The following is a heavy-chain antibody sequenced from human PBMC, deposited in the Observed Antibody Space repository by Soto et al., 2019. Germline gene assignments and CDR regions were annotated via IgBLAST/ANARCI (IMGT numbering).Heavy chain of an antibody. V-gene: IGHV4-4*07. J-gene: IGHJ5*02. CDR3: ARDDYKDGGNNWFDP. Sequence: PSETLSLTCTASGGSITNYYWSWIRQPAGKGLEWIGRMYTKERTNYNLSFKSRVTMSVDTSKNQFSLKLNAVTAADTAVYYCARDDYKDGGNNWFDPWVPETLLVTVSS. D-gene: IGHD3-16*01. CDR2: MYTKERT. CDR1: GGSITNYY.